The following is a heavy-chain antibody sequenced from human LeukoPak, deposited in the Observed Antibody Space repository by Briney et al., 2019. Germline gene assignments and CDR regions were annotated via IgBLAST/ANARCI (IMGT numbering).Heavy chain of an antibody. V-gene: IGHV4-31*03. Sequence: SQTLSLTCTVSGGSISSGGYYWSWIRQHPGKGLEWIGYIYYSGSTYYNPSLKSRVTISVDTSKSQFSLKLSSVTAADTAVYYCARAPVHYYYYYGMDVWGQGTTVTVSS. J-gene: IGHJ6*02. CDR3: ARAPVHYYYYYGMDV. CDR2: IYYSGST. CDR1: GGSISSGGYY.